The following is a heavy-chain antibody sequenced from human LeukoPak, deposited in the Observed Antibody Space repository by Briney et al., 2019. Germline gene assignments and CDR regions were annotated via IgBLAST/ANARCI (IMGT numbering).Heavy chain of an antibody. CDR1: GFTFSSYA. CDR3: ARQYSSSWGIDY. V-gene: IGHV4-39*01. Sequence: GSLRLSCAASGFTFSSYAMSWVRQPPGKGLEWIGSIYYSGSTYYNPSLKSRVTISVDTSKNQFSLKLSSVTAADTAVYYCARQYSSSWGIDYWGQGTLVTVSS. CDR2: IYYSGST. J-gene: IGHJ4*02. D-gene: IGHD6-13*01.